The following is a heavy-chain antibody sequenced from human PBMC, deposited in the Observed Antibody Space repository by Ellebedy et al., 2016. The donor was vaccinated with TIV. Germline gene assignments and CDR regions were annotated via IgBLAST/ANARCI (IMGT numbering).Heavy chain of an antibody. CDR2: IGGSGAGT. CDR1: GFTFSNYA. V-gene: IGHV3-23*01. Sequence: PGGSLRLSCAASGFTFSNYAMSWVRQAPGKGLEWVSAIGGSGAGTYYADSVKDQFAISRDNSKNTVYLQMNRLRVEDTAVYYCAKDFGPRRGSYSDYWGQGTLVTVSS. J-gene: IGHJ4*02. CDR3: AKDFGPRRGSYSDY. D-gene: IGHD1-26*01.